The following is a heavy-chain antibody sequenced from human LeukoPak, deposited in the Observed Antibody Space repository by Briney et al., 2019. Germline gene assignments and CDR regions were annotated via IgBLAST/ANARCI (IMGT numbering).Heavy chain of an antibody. CDR1: GFTFSSYA. CDR3: AKGKYFDKYYFDY. J-gene: IGHJ4*02. V-gene: IGHV3-23*01. D-gene: IGHD3-9*01. CDR2: FSVSVKTT. Sequence: GGTLRLSCAASGFTFSSYAMSWVRQAPGKGLEWVSGFSVSVKTTYYADSVKGRFTISRDNSKNTLYLQMNSLRAEDTAVYYCAKGKYFDKYYFDYWGQGTLATVSS.